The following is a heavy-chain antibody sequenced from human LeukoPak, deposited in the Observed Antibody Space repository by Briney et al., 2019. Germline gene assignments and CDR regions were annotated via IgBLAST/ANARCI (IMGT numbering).Heavy chain of an antibody. Sequence: SETLSLTCTVSGGSISDYYWSWIRQPPRKGLEWIAYIHTSGGTNYNPSLKSRVVVSVDTSKNQFSLKLSSVTAADTAIYYCAIHVKIAGDTYYRWFGPWGQGTLVSVSS. CDR3: AIHVKIAGDTYYRWFGP. J-gene: IGHJ5*02. D-gene: IGHD2-21*02. CDR2: IHTSGGT. CDR1: GGSISDYY. V-gene: IGHV4-4*09.